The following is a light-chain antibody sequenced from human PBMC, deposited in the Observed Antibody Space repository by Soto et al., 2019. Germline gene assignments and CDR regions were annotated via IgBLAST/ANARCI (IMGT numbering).Light chain of an antibody. J-gene: IGKJ4*01. Sequence: IQLTQSPSSLSASVGDSVTIACRASQGITSYLAWYQQRPGKAPNLLIYGASTLQSGVPSRFSGSGPGTDFTLTINSLQAEDFATYYCQQTRSYPSTFGGGTKVDIK. CDR1: QGITSY. CDR3: QQTRSYPST. CDR2: GAS. V-gene: IGKV1-9*01.